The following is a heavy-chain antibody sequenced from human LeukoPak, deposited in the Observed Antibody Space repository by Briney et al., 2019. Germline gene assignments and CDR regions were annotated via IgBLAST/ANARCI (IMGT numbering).Heavy chain of an antibody. V-gene: IGHV4-59*08. CDR1: GGSISSYY. CDR2: IFYSGGT. J-gene: IGHJ5*02. CDR3: ASQAVAGTWNWFDP. D-gene: IGHD6-19*01. Sequence: SETLSLTCTVSGGSISSYYWSWIRQPPGKGLEWIGYIFYSGGTNYNPSLKSRVTISVDTSKNQFSLKLSSMTAADTAVYYCASQAVAGTWNWFDPWGQGTLVTVSS.